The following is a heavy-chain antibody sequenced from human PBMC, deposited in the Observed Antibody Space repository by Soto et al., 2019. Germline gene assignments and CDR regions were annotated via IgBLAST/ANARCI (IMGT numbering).Heavy chain of an antibody. J-gene: IGHJ6*03. D-gene: IGHD3-3*01. CDR2: IYYSGST. CDR3: ARDQAEYYDSALGYNYCYYMDV. V-gene: IGHV4-59*01. Sequence: PSETLSLTCTVSGGSISSYYWSWIQQPPGKGLEWIGYIYYSGSTNYNPSLKSRVTISVDTSKNQFSLKLSSVTAADTAVYYCARDQAEYYDSALGYNYCYYMDVWGKGTTVTVSS. CDR1: GGSISSYY.